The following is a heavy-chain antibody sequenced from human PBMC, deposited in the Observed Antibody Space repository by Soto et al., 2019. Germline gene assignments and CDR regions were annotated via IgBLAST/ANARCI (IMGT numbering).Heavy chain of an antibody. D-gene: IGHD1-26*01. Sequence: DVQLLESGGGLVQPGGSLRLYCAASGFIFGDYAMSWVRQAPGKGLEWVSSICGVGGDTYYAASVKGRFTISRDNSKHTLYLQMNRLRAEDTAVYYCARDAVPYNGKWDWFDPWGQGTLVTVSS. CDR1: GFIFGDYA. CDR2: ICGVGGDT. CDR3: ARDAVPYNGKWDWFDP. V-gene: IGHV3-23*01. J-gene: IGHJ5*02.